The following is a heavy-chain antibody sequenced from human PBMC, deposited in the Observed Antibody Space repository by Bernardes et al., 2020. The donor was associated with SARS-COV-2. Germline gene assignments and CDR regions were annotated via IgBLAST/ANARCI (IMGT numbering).Heavy chain of an antibody. J-gene: IGHJ4*02. CDR2: INNNGGST. V-gene: IGHV3-74*01. D-gene: IGHD3-16*02. CDR1: GFTFTNHW. Sequence: GGSLRLSCEASGFTFTNHWMHWVRQAPGKGLVWVARINNNGGSTTYADSVRGRFTISRDNSKKTQYLQMNSLRAEDTAVYYCARVREGIESMITFGGVIVIAAFDYWGEGTLVTVSS. CDR3: ARVREGIESMITFGGVIVIAAFDY.